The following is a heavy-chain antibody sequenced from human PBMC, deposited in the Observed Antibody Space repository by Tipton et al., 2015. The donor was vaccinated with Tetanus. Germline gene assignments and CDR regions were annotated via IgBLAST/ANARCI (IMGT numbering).Heavy chain of an antibody. D-gene: IGHD2/OR15-2a*01. CDR3: ARLRVYCSTACYSREDY. CDR1: GFTFSRFW. Sequence: SLRLSCAASGFTFSRFWMTWGRQAPGKGLEWVANINEDGSGNYYVDSVKGRFTISRDNARNSLSVHMNSLTAEDTAVYYCARLRVYCSTACYSREDYWGQGTLVTVSS. V-gene: IGHV3-7*01. J-gene: IGHJ4*02. CDR2: INEDGSGN.